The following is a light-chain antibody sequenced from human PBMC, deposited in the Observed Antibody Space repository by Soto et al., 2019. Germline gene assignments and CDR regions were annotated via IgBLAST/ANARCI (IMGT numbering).Light chain of an antibody. Sequence: SYELTQPLSVSVALGQTARITCGGNNIGSKNVHWYQQKPGQAPVLVIYRDSNRPSGIPERFSGSNSGNTATLTISRAQAGDEADYYSQVWDSSFVVFGGGTKLTVL. J-gene: IGLJ2*01. CDR3: QVWDSSFVV. V-gene: IGLV3-9*01. CDR2: RDS. CDR1: NIGSKN.